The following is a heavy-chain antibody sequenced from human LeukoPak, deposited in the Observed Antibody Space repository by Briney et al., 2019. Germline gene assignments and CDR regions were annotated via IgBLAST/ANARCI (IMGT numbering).Heavy chain of an antibody. CDR2: IYPGDSDT. J-gene: IGHJ2*01. D-gene: IGHD3-10*01. CDR1: GYSFTSYW. Sequence: PGGSLKISCKGSGYSFTSYWIGWVRQMPGKGLEWMGIIYPGDSDTRYSPSSQGQVTISADKSISTAYLQWNSLKASDTAMYHCARRGPVYWYFDLWGRGTLVTVSS. CDR3: ARRGPVYWYFDL. V-gene: IGHV5-51*03.